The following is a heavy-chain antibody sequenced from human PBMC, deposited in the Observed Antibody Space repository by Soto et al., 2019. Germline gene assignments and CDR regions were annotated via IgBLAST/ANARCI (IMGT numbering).Heavy chain of an antibody. CDR3: ARESPNDYSTQYYYYYGMDV. V-gene: IGHV1-2*04. Sequence: ASVKVSCKASGYTFTGCYMHWVRQAPGQGLEWMGWINPNSGGTNYAQKFQGWVTMTRDTSISTAYMELSRLRSDDTAVYYCARESPNDYSTQYYYYYGMDVWGQGTTVTVSS. CDR2: INPNSGGT. D-gene: IGHD4-4*01. CDR1: GYTFTGCY. J-gene: IGHJ6*02.